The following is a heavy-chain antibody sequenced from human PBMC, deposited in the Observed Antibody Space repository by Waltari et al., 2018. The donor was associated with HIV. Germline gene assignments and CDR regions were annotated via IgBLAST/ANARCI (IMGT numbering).Heavy chain of an antibody. Sequence: QVQLQESGPGLVKPSETLSPTCSVSGGPVTSGTYYWTWIRQPPGKGLEWIGYVSHSGITKYNPSLKSRVTISIDTSKNQFSLKLSSVTAADSAIYYCARDRLLIWGHSGGDAMDVWGQGTTVTVSS. CDR1: GGPVTSGTYY. D-gene: IGHD7-27*01. J-gene: IGHJ6*02. V-gene: IGHV4-61*01. CDR3: ARDRLLIWGHSGGDAMDV. CDR2: VSHSGIT.